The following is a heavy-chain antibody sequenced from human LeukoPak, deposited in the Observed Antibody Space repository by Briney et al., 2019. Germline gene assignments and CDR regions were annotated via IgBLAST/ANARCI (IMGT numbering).Heavy chain of an antibody. CDR2: ISSSSSYI. CDR1: GFTFSSYS. CDR3: ASCRDGNNYLNY. J-gene: IGHJ4*02. V-gene: IGHV3-21*04. D-gene: IGHD5-24*01. Sequence: PGGSLRLSCAASGFTFSSYSMNWVRQAPGKGLEWVSSISSSSSYIYYADSVKGRSTISRDNSKNTLYLQMNSLRADDTAVYYCASCRDGNNYLNYWGQGTLVTVSS.